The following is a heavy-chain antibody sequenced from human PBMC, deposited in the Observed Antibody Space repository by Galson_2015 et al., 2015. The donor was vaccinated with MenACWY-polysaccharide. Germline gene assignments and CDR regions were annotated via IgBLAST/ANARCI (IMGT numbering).Heavy chain of an antibody. CDR2: INQDGGVK. V-gene: IGHV3-7*01. J-gene: IGHJ4*02. Sequence: SLRLSCAGSGFTLSSYWMTWVRQAPGKGLEWVANINQDGGVKYYVDSVKGRFAISRDNAKNSVYLQMNSLRAEDTAVYYCARAIAAAGSLWGQGTLVSVSS. CDR3: ARAIAAAGSL. CDR1: GFTLSSYW. D-gene: IGHD6-13*01.